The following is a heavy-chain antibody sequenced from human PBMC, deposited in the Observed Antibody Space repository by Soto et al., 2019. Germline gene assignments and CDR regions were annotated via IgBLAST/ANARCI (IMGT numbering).Heavy chain of an antibody. CDR2: ISGSGGST. Sequence: GGSLRLSCAASGFTFSSYAMSWVRQAPGKGLEWVSAISGSGGSTYYADSVKGRFTISRDNSKNTLYLQMNSLRAEDTAVYYYAKDLAAAGTYNWFDPWGQGTLVTVSS. CDR3: AKDLAAAGTYNWFDP. CDR1: GFTFSSYA. D-gene: IGHD6-13*01. V-gene: IGHV3-23*01. J-gene: IGHJ5*02.